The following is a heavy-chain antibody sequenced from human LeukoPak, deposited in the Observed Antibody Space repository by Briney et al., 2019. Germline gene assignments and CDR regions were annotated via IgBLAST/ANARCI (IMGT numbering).Heavy chain of an antibody. J-gene: IGHJ4*02. CDR3: ARSGTDYGDSIDY. CDR2: IYSGGST. CDR1: GFTVSSNY. D-gene: IGHD4-17*01. Sequence: GGSLRLSCAASGFTVSSNYMSWVRQARGKGLEWVSVIYSGGSTYYADSVKGRFTISRDNSKNTLYLQMNSLRAEDTAVYYCARSGTDYGDSIDYWGQGTLVTVSS. V-gene: IGHV3-53*01.